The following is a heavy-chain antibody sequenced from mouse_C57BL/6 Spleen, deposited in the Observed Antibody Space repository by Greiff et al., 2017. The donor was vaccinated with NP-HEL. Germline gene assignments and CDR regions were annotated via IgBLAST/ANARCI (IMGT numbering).Heavy chain of an antibody. CDR2: IDPANGNT. Sequence: VQLKESVAELVRPGASVKLSCTASGFNIKNTYMHWVKQRPEQGLEWIGRIDPANGNTKYAPKFQGKATITADTSSNTAYLQLSSLTSEDTAIYYCARGITTVGGYFDVWGTGTTVTVSS. J-gene: IGHJ1*03. D-gene: IGHD1-1*01. CDR1: GFNIKNTY. CDR3: ARGITTVGGYFDV. V-gene: IGHV14-3*01.